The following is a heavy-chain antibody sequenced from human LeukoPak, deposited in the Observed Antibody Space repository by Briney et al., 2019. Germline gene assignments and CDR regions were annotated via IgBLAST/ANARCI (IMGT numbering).Heavy chain of an antibody. J-gene: IGHJ2*01. CDR3: AREGGGSGLWYYDL. CDR1: GFTFSSYS. D-gene: IGHD1-26*01. CDR2: IGGGGVTT. V-gene: IGHV3-64*02. Sequence: PGGSLRLSCAASGFTFSSYSMHWVRQAPGKGPEFVSVIGGGGVTTFYADSVKDRSTISRDNSKNTLYLEMGSLRAEDMAVYYCAREGGGSGLWYYDLWGRGTLVTVSS.